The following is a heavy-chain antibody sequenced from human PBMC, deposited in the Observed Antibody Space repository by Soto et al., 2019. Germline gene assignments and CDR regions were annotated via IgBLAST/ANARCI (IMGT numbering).Heavy chain of an antibody. D-gene: IGHD6-13*01. Sequence: SSETPSLTSTVSGGSISSYYWSWIRQPPGKGLEWIGYIYYSGSTNYNPSLKSRVTISVDTSKNQFSLKLSSVTAADTAVYYCARDSVHSTRIAAAGTHYGMDVWGQGTTVTVSS. V-gene: IGHV4-59*01. CDR2: IYYSGST. J-gene: IGHJ6*02. CDR1: GGSISSYY. CDR3: ARDSVHSTRIAAAGTHYGMDV.